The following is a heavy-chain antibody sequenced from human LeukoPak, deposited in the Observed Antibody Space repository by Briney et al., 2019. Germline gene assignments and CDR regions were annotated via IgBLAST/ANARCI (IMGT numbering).Heavy chain of an antibody. Sequence: GGSLRLSCAASGFTINSYSMNWVRQAPGKGREGVTSISSSSYIYYANSVKGRFTISSDNDKNSLYLQMNSLRAEDTAVYYCARELSSYKGGDYWGQGTLVTVSS. CDR2: ISSSSYI. J-gene: IGHJ4*02. CDR3: ARELSSYKGGDY. D-gene: IGHD3-16*02. CDR1: GFTINSYS. V-gene: IGHV3-21*01.